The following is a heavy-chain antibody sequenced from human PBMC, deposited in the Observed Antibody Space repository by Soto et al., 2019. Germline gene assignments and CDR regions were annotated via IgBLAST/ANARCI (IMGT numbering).Heavy chain of an antibody. CDR3: AKDLYSSGWYTYYYYYGMDV. Sequence: QVQLVESGGGVVQPGRSLRLSCAATGFTFSSYGTHWVRQVPGKGLEWVAVISYDGSNKYYADSVKGRFTISRDNSKNTLYLQMNSLRAEDTAVYYCAKDLYSSGWYTYYYYYGMDVWGQGTTVTVSS. CDR1: GFTFSSYG. J-gene: IGHJ6*02. D-gene: IGHD6-19*01. CDR2: ISYDGSNK. V-gene: IGHV3-30*18.